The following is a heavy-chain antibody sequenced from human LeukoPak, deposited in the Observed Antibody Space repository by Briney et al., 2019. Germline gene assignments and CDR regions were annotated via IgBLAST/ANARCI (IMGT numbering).Heavy chain of an antibody. CDR3: ARDFCLGSSTSCSFDY. V-gene: IGHV4-4*02. D-gene: IGHD2-2*01. J-gene: IGHJ4*02. Sequence: PSETLSLTCAVSGGSISSSNWWSWVRQPPGKGLEWIGEIYHSGSTNYNPSLKSRVTISVDTSKNQFSLKLSSVTAADTAVYYCARDFCLGSSTSCSFDYWGQGTLVTVSS. CDR2: IYHSGST. CDR1: GGSISSSNW.